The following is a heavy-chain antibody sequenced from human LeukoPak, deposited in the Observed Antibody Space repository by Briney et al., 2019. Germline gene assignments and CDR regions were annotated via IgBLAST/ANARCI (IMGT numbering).Heavy chain of an antibody. CDR2: ISPNSGDT. Sequence: ASVKVSCEASGYTFTGYYMHWVRQAPGQGLERMGWISPNSGDTNYAQKFQGRVTMTRATSISTAYMELSRLRFDDTAVYYCAREVDRPGARGIFDYWGQGTLVTVSS. V-gene: IGHV1-2*02. CDR1: GYTFTGYY. D-gene: IGHD6-13*01. CDR3: AREVDRPGARGIFDY. J-gene: IGHJ4*02.